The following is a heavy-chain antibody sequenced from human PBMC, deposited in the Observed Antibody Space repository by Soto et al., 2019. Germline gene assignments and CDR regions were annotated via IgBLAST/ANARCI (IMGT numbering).Heavy chain of an antibody. CDR1: GFTVSSNY. D-gene: IGHD4-17*01. J-gene: IGHJ4*02. CDR2: IYSGGST. Sequence: EVQLVESGGGLVQPGGSLRLSCAASGFTVSSNYMSWVRQAPGKGLEWVSVIYSGGSTYYADSVKGRFTISRHNSKNTLYLQMNSLRTEDTDVYYCARRALNYGDQLDHWGQGTLVTVSS. CDR3: ARRALNYGDQLDH. V-gene: IGHV3-53*04.